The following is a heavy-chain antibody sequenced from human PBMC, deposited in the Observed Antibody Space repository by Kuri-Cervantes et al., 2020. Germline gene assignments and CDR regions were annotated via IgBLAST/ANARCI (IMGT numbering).Heavy chain of an antibody. J-gene: IGHJ3*01. CDR2: INHSGST. V-gene: IGHV4-34*01. CDR1: GGSFSGYY. CDR3: ARVDCSSTNCYGSYVFDV. D-gene: IGHD2-2*01. Sequence: SETLSLTCAVYGGSFSGYYWSWIRQLPGKGLEWIGEINHSGSTNFNPSLKSRVNISVDTSKNQFSLKLSSVTAADTAVYYCARVDCSSTNCYGSYVFDVWGQGTMVTVSS.